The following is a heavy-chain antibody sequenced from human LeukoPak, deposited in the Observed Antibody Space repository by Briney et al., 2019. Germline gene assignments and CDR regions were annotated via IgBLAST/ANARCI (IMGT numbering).Heavy chain of an antibody. CDR3: ATGTTVYSYYYYYYMDV. Sequence: GGSLRLSCAASGFTFSSYAMHWVRQAPGKGLEWVAVISYDGSNKYYADSVKGRFTISRDNSKNTLYLQMNSLRAEDTAVYYCATGTTVYSYYYYYYMDVWGKGTTVTVSS. J-gene: IGHJ6*03. V-gene: IGHV3-30-3*01. CDR2: ISYDGSNK. CDR1: GFTFSSYA. D-gene: IGHD1-7*01.